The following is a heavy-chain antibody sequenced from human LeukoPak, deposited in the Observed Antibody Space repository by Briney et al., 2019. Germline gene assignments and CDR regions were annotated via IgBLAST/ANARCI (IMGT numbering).Heavy chain of an antibody. Sequence: GGSLRLSCAASGFTFSSYSMNWVRQAPGKGLEWVSSISSSSSYIYYADSVKGRFTISRDNAKNSLYLQMNSLRAEDTAVYYCARDLTYYDSSGYPISGIRGQGTMVTVSS. CDR2: ISSSSSYI. CDR3: ARDLTYYDSSGYPISGI. D-gene: IGHD3-22*01. V-gene: IGHV3-21*01. J-gene: IGHJ3*02. CDR1: GFTFSSYS.